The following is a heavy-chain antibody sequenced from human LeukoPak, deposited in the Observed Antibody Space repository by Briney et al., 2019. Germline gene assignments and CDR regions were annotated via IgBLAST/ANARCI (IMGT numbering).Heavy chain of an antibody. V-gene: IGHV4-34*01. CDR2: INHSGST. J-gene: IGHJ6*03. CDR1: GGPFSGYY. D-gene: IGHD3-10*01. Sequence: SSETLSLTCAVYGGPFSGYYWSWIRQPPGKGLEWIGEINHSGSTNYNPSLKSRVTISVDTSKNQFSLKLSSVTAADTAVYYCARGSGLTTMVRGVPYYYYYYYMDVWGKGTTVTVSS. CDR3: ARGSGLTTMVRGVPYYYYYYYMDV.